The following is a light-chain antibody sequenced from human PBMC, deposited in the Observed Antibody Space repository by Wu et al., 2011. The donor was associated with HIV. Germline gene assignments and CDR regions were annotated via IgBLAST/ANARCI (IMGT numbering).Light chain of an antibody. J-gene: IGKJ5*01. V-gene: IGKV3-20*01. CDR3: QQYVSSPT. Sequence: ILLTQSPGTLSLSPGERAALSCRASQSFSSTYLARYQQKPGQAPRLLIFSASRRAPGIPDRISGSGSGTLFTLTISRLEPEDSAVYFCQQYVSSPTFGQGTRLEIK. CDR2: SAS. CDR1: QSFSSTY.